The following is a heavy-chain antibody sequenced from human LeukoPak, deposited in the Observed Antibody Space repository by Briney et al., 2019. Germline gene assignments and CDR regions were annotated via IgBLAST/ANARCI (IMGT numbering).Heavy chain of an antibody. Sequence: PGRSLRLSCAASGFTFYGYAMHWVRHAPGKGLEWVAGINWNSGSIGYADSVKGRFTISRDNAKNSLYLQMNSLRAEDTALYYCAKGASRDGGVSGAWGQGTLVTVSS. D-gene: IGHD2-8*02. CDR1: GFTFYGYA. CDR2: INWNSGSI. J-gene: IGHJ5*02. V-gene: IGHV3-9*01. CDR3: AKGASRDGGVSGA.